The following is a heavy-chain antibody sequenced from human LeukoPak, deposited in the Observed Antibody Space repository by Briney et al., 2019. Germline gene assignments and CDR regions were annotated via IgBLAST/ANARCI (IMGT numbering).Heavy chain of an antibody. CDR3: AKARRIVSGYDPRLDY. J-gene: IGHJ4*02. CDR1: GFTFSSYG. Sequence: GGSLRLSCAASGFTFSSYGMSWVRQAPGKGLEWVSTISGSGGSTYYADSVKGRFTISRDNSKNTLYLQMNSLRAEDTAVYYCAKARRIVSGYDPRLDYWGQGTLVTVSS. CDR2: ISGSGGST. V-gene: IGHV3-23*01. D-gene: IGHD5-12*01.